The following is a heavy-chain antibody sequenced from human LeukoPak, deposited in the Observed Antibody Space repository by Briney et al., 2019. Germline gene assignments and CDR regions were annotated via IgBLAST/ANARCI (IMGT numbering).Heavy chain of an antibody. J-gene: IGHJ6*03. Sequence: GGSLRLSCAASGFTFSSYAMSWVRQAPGKGLEWVSAISGSGGSTYYADSVKGRFTISRDNSKNTLYLQMNSLRAEDTAVYYCAKEEEMELGRYYYYYMDVWGKGTTVTVSS. CDR2: ISGSGGST. CDR3: AKEEEMELGRYYYYYMDV. CDR1: GFTFSSYA. V-gene: IGHV3-23*01. D-gene: IGHD1-7*01.